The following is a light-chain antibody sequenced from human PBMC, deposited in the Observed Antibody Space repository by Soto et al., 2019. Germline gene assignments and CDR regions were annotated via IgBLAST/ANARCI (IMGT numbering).Light chain of an antibody. CDR3: QQSYSTPPT. CDR2: KAS. V-gene: IGKV1-39*01. J-gene: IGKJ1*01. CDR1: QSISNY. Sequence: DIQLTQSPSSLSASVGDRVTITCRASQSISNYLNWYQQKPGKAPKLLISKASTLQTGVPSTFSGSRSGTDFTLTISSLHPEDFATYYCQQSYSTPPTFGQRTKVDI.